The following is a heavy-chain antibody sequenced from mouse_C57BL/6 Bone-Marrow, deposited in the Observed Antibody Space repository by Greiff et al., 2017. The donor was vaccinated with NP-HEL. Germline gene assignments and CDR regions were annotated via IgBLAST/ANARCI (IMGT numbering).Heavy chain of an antibody. J-gene: IGHJ4*01. V-gene: IGHV1-63*01. CDR1: GYTFTNYW. CDR2: IYPGGGYT. Sequence: VQLQQSGAELVRPGTSVKMSCKASGYTFTNYWMGWAKQRPGHGLEWIGDIYPGGGYTNYNEKFKGKATLTADTSSSTAYLQFSSLPSEASAIYCCASGLGQAMDYGGQGTSATVSA. D-gene: IGHD4-1*01. CDR3: ASGLGQAMDY.